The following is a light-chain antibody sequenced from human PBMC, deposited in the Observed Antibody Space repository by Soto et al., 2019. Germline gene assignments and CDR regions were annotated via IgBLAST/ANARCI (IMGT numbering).Light chain of an antibody. J-gene: IGKJ2*01. CDR1: QSVSSSY. Sequence: ESVLTQSPGTLSLSPGERATLSCRASQSVSSSYLAWYQQKPGQAPRLLIYGASSRATGIPDRFSGSGSGTDFTLTISSLQSEDGALYYCQQYDKWPYTFGQGTNLEIK. CDR2: GAS. CDR3: QQYDKWPYT. V-gene: IGKV3-20*01.